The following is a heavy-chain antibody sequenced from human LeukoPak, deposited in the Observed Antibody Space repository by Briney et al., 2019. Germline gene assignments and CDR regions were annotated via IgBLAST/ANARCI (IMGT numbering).Heavy chain of an antibody. CDR3: ARDRERYCSGGSCYFDH. Sequence: SVKVSCKASGGTFSSYAISWVRQAPGQGLEWMGGIIPIFGTANYAQKFQGRVTITADKSTSTAYMELSSLRSEDTAVYYCARDRERYCSGGSCYFDHWGQGTLVTVSS. J-gene: IGHJ4*02. CDR1: GGTFSSYA. V-gene: IGHV1-69*06. CDR2: IIPIFGTA. D-gene: IGHD2-15*01.